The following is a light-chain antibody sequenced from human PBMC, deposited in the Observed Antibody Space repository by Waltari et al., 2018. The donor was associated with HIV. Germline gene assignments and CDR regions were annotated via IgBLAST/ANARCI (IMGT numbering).Light chain of an antibody. CDR2: AAS. V-gene: IGKV1-39*01. CDR3: QQSYTTPLT. Sequence: DIQMTQSPSSLSASVGDRVTIPCRASQSIRSYLNWYQHKPGKAPKLLIYAASSLQSGVPSRFSGSGSGTDFTLTISSLRPEDFAIYYCQQSYTTPLTFGGGTKVEIK. J-gene: IGKJ4*01. CDR1: QSIRSY.